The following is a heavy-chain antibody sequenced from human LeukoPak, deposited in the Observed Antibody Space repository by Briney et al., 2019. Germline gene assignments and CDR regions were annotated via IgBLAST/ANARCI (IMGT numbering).Heavy chain of an antibody. CDR1: EGTFSSYA. D-gene: IGHD3-10*01. CDR2: IIPIFGTA. V-gene: IGHV1-69*05. CDR3: VNLWFGELSKDAFDI. J-gene: IGHJ3*02. Sequence: ASVKVSCKASEGTFSSYAISWVRQAPGQGLEWMGGIIPIFGTANYAQKFQGRVTITTDESTSTAYMELSSLRSEDTAVYYCVNLWFGELSKDAFDIWGQGTMVTVSS.